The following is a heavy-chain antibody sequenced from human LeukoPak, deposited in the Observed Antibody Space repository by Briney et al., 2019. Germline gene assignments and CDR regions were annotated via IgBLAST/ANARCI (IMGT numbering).Heavy chain of an antibody. J-gene: IGHJ6*03. D-gene: IGHD3-16*01. CDR1: GGSISSSSYY. CDR2: IYYSGST. Sequence: SETLSLTCTVSGGSISSSSYYWGWIRQPTGKGLEWIGSIYYSGSTYYNPSLKSRVTISVDTSKNQFSLKLSSVTAADTAVYYCARAGGYYYYYMDVWGKGTTVTVSS. V-gene: IGHV4-39*01. CDR3: ARAGGYYYYYMDV.